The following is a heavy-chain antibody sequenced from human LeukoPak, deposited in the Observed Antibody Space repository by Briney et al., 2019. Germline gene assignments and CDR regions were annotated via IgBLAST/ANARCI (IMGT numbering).Heavy chain of an antibody. D-gene: IGHD6-19*01. J-gene: IGHJ4*02. CDR3: ARAPRIAVDDIFDY. V-gene: IGHV1-2*04. CDR2: INPNGGGT. Sequence: ASVTVSCKAPGYTFTGYYMHWVRQAPGQGLDWMGWINPNGGGTNYAQKFQGWVTMTRDRSISTAYMELRRLTCHDTAVYLCARAPRIAVDDIFDYWRGGTLVTVSS. CDR1: GYTFTGYY.